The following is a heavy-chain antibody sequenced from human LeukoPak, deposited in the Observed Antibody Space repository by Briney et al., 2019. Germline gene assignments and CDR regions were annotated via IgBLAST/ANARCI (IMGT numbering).Heavy chain of an antibody. CDR2: ISSSGSTI. CDR1: GFTFSDYY. V-gene: IGHV3-11*01. CDR3: ARAGEDCGGDCYLGIDY. Sequence: KPGGSLILSCAASGFTFSDYYMSWIRQAPGKGLEWVSYISSSGSTIYYADSVKGRFTISRDNAKNALYLQMNSLRAEDTAVYYCARAGEDCGGDCYLGIDYWGQGTLVTVSS. J-gene: IGHJ4*02. D-gene: IGHD2-21*02.